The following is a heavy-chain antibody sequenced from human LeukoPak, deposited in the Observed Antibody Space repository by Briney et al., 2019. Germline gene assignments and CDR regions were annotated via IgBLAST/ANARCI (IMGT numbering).Heavy chain of an antibody. CDR2: ITGSGGNT. Sequence: GSLRLSCAASGFSFSSYGMSWVRQGPGKGLEWVSTITGSGGNTDYADSVKGRFTISRDNSKNTLYLQMHSLRAEDTAVYYCAVDWYDSSGYGTFDYWGQGTLVTVSS. J-gene: IGHJ4*02. CDR3: AVDWYDSSGYGTFDY. CDR1: GFSFSSYG. V-gene: IGHV3-23*01. D-gene: IGHD3-22*01.